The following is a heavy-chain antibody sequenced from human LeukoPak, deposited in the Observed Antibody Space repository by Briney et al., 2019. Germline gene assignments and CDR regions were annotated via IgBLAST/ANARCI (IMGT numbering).Heavy chain of an antibody. CDR3: ARGGYSSSWYPQELIDY. D-gene: IGHD6-13*01. Sequence: PGGTLRLSCAASGFTFSDYYMSWIRQAPGKGLEWVSYISSSGSTIYYADSVKGRFTISRDNAKNSLYLQMNSLRAEDTAVYYCARGGYSSSWYPQELIDYWGQGTLVTVSS. CDR2: ISSSGSTI. V-gene: IGHV3-11*04. J-gene: IGHJ4*02. CDR1: GFTFSDYY.